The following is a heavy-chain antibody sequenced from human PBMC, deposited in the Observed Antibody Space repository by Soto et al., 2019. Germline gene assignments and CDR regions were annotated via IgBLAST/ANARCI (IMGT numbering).Heavy chain of an antibody. CDR3: ARPLRFLADYYGMEV. CDR2: IFPGDSET. Sequence: GESLKISCKGSGYTFTTYWIGWVRQMPGKGLEWMGIIFPGDSETRYSPSFRGQVTMSADKSITTAYLQWSSLKASDTAIYYCARPLRFLADYYGMEVWGQGIMVTVSS. V-gene: IGHV5-51*01. CDR1: GYTFTTYW. J-gene: IGHJ6*02. D-gene: IGHD3-3*01.